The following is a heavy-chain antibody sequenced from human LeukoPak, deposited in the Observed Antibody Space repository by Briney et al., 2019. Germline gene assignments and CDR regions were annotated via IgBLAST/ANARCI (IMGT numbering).Heavy chain of an antibody. CDR1: GGSFSGYY. D-gene: IGHD6-13*01. CDR2: INHSGST. J-gene: IGHJ5*02. V-gene: IGHV4-34*01. CDR3: ARVRAAAGTSWFDP. Sequence: KPSETLSLTCAVYGGSFSGYYWSWLRQPPGKGLEWIGEINHSGSTNYNPSLKSRVTISVDPSKNQFSLKLNSVTAADTAVYYCARVRAAAGTSWFDPWGQGTLVTVSS.